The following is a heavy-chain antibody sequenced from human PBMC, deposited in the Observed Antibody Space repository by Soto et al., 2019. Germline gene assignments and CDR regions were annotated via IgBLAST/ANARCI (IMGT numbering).Heavy chain of an antibody. CDR1: GGSVSSDDYY. CDR2: IYYRGST. V-gene: IGHV4-30-4*01. CDR3: ARVEYYHYYMDV. Sequence: SETLSLTCTVSGGSVSSDDYYWSWVRQPPGKGLEWIGYIYYRGSTYYNPSLKSRVIISLDTSKNQFSLRVRSVTAADAATYYCARVEYYHYYMDVWGQGTSVTVSS. J-gene: IGHJ6*03. D-gene: IGHD3-16*01.